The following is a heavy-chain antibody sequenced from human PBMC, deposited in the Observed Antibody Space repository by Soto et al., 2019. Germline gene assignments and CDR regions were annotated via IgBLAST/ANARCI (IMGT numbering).Heavy chain of an antibody. CDR2: ISAYNGNT. CDR1: GYTFTSYG. CDR3: ARVQIIAVAGLRYFDS. J-gene: IGHJ4*02. V-gene: IGHV1-18*01. Sequence: QVQLVQSGAEVKKPGASVKVSCKASGYTFTSYGISWVRQAPGQGLEWMGWISAYNGNTNYEQKLQGRVTMTNDTSRSTAYMELRSLRSDDTAVYYCARVQIIAVAGLRYFDSWGQGTLVTVSS. D-gene: IGHD6-19*01.